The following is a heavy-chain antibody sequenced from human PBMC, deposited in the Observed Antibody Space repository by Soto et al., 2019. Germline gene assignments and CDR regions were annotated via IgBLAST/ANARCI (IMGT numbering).Heavy chain of an antibody. CDR3: ANQPGYCSSTSCYPYNWFDP. D-gene: IGHD2-2*03. CDR1: GGTFSSYA. Sequence: SVKVSCKASGGTFSSYAISWVRQAPGQGLGWMGGIIPIFGTANYAQKFQGRVTITADESTSTAYMELSSLRSEDTAVYYCANQPGYCSSTSCYPYNWFDPWGQGTLVTVSS. CDR2: IIPIFGTA. J-gene: IGHJ5*02. V-gene: IGHV1-69*13.